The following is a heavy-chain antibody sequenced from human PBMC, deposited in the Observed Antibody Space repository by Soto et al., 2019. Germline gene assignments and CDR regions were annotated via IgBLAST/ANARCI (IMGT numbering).Heavy chain of an antibody. D-gene: IGHD3-3*01. CDR3: ARDSSVTDFWSGYYPVDV. J-gene: IGHJ6*04. Sequence: GGSLRLSCAASGFTFSSYSMNWVRQAPGKGPEWVSSISSSSSYIYYADSVKGRFTISRDNAKNSLYLQMNSLRAEDTAVYYCARDSSVTDFWSGYYPVDVWGKGTTVTVSS. CDR2: ISSSSSYI. V-gene: IGHV3-21*01. CDR1: GFTFSSYS.